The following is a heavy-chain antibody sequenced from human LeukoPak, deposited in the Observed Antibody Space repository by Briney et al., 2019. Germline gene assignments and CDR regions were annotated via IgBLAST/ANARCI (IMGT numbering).Heavy chain of an antibody. V-gene: IGHV1-8*03. CDR3: AREVQAYDFWSTGYYMDV. J-gene: IGHJ6*03. CDR1: GYTFTNYD. D-gene: IGHD3-3*01. CDR2: VNPNSGNT. Sequence: ASVKVSCKASGYTFTNYDINWVRQATGQGLEWMGWVNPNSGNTGYAQKFQGRVTLTRNTSISTVYMELTTLRSEDTAVYYCAREVQAYDFWSTGYYMDVWGKGTTVTVSS.